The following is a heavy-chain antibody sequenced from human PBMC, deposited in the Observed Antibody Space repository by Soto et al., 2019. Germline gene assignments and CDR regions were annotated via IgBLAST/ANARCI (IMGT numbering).Heavy chain of an antibody. D-gene: IGHD5-12*01. V-gene: IGHV4-59*12. CDR1: GGSISSYY. Sequence: SETLSLTCTVSGGSISSYYWSWIRQPPGKGLEWIGYIYYSGSTNYNPSLKSRVTISVDKSKDQFSLKLSSVTAADTAVYYCVRLVATSYYFDYWGQGTLVTVSS. J-gene: IGHJ4*02. CDR3: VRLVATSYYFDY. CDR2: IYYSGST.